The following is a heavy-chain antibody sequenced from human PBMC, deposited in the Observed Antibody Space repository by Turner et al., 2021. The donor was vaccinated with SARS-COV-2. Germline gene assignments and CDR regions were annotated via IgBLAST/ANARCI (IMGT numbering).Heavy chain of an antibody. D-gene: IGHD3-10*01. J-gene: IGHJ6*04. CDR1: GGSFSGYY. CDR3: ARDVWVRGVRMAV. V-gene: IGHV4-34*12. Sequence: QVHLQQWGAGLLKPSETPSLTCAVYGGSFSGYYWRWISQAPGKGLEWIGEIIHSGSTNYNPSLNSRVTISVDTSKNQFSLKLSSVTAADTAVYYCARDVWVRGVRMAVWGKGTTVTVSS. CDR2: IIHSGST.